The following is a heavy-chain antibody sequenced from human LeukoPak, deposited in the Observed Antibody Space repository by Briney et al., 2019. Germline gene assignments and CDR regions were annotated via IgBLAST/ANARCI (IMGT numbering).Heavy chain of an antibody. CDR3: AKLRLELRFGAFDI. Sequence: GGSLRLSCAASGFTFSDYYMSWIRQAPGKGLEWVSAISGSGGSTYYADSVKGRFTISRDNSKNTLYLQMNSLGAEDTAVYYCAKLRLELRFGAFDIWGQGTTVTVSS. D-gene: IGHD1-7*01. CDR1: GFTFSDYY. J-gene: IGHJ3*02. CDR2: ISGSGGST. V-gene: IGHV3-23*01.